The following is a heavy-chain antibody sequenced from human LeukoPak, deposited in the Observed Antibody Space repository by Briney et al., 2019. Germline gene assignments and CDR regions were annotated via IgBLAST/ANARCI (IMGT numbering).Heavy chain of an antibody. V-gene: IGHV3-7*01. D-gene: IGHD1-1*01. J-gene: IGHJ4*02. CDR3: ARLTGTTGFDY. Sequence: SGGSLSLSCAASGFTFSSYWMSWVRQAPGKGLEWVANIKQDGSDKYYVDSVKGRFTISRDNAKNSLYLQLNSLRADDTAVYYCARLTGTTGFDYWGQGTLVTVSS. CDR1: GFTFSSYW. CDR2: IKQDGSDK.